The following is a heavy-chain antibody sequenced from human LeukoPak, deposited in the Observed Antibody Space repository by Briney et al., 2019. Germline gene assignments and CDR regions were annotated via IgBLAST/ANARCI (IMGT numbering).Heavy chain of an antibody. J-gene: IGHJ4*02. CDR1: GLTFSSYC. V-gene: IGHV3-74*01. CDR2: INSDGSST. Sequence: GGTLRLSCGASGLTFSSYCMHWVRQAPGKGLLWVSRINSDGSSTSYADSVKGRFTISRDNAKNTLYLQMNSLRAEDTAVYYCARDKRSGMDYDFWSGYYPFDYWGQGTLVTVSS. D-gene: IGHD3-3*01. CDR3: ARDKRSGMDYDFWSGYYPFDY.